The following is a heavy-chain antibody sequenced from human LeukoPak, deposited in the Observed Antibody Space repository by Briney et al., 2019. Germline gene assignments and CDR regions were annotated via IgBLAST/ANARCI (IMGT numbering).Heavy chain of an antibody. D-gene: IGHD3-16*01. J-gene: IGHJ5*01. CDR1: GFTVSGDW. V-gene: IGHV3-74*01. CDR3: VRGIDS. CDR2: INGDVSST. Sequence: GGSLRLSCAASGFTVSGDWMHWVRQAPGKGLLCGSDINGDVSSTNYADSVRVRFTISRDNAKKTLYQQMKSLRDEDTAVYYCVRGIDSWGLGTLVTVSS.